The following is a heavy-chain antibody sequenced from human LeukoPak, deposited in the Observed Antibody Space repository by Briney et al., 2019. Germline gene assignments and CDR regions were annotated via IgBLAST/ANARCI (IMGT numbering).Heavy chain of an antibody. Sequence: GGSLRLSCAASGFTFSTYAMHWVRQAPGKGLEWVAFIRYDGSYKYYADSVKGRFTISRDNSKNTLYLQMNSLRAEDTAVYYCARVDTALGDYYYYMDVWGKGTTVTVSS. CDR2: IRYDGSYK. CDR3: ARVDTALGDYYYYMDV. CDR1: GFTFSTYA. J-gene: IGHJ6*03. V-gene: IGHV3-30*02. D-gene: IGHD5-18*01.